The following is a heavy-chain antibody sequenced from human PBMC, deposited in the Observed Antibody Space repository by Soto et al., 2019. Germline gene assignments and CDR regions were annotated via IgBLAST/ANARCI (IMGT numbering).Heavy chain of an antibody. CDR2: IFHDGNT. CDR3: ARHEGWTGPDQ. V-gene: IGHV4-4*02. CDR1: GASIGSGCC. Sequence: PSETLSLTCAVSGASIGSGCCWSWVRQPPGKGLEWIAEIFHDGNTNYSPSLKSRVTISVDKSQNQFSLNVYSVTAADTAVYYCARHEGWTGPDQWGQGTLVTVSS. D-gene: IGHD2-8*02. J-gene: IGHJ5*02.